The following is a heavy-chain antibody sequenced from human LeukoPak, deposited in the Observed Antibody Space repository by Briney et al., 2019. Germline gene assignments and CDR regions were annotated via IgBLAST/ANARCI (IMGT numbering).Heavy chain of an antibody. V-gene: IGHV1-46*01. Sequence: ASVKVSCKASGYTFTSYYMHWVRQAPGQGHEWMGIINPSGGSTSYAQKLQDRVTMTRDTSTSTVYMELSSLRSDDTAVYYCARGYYYDSSGYSHFDYWGQGTLVTVSS. CDR2: INPSGGST. CDR1: GYTFTSYY. CDR3: ARGYYYDSSGYSHFDY. J-gene: IGHJ4*02. D-gene: IGHD3-22*01.